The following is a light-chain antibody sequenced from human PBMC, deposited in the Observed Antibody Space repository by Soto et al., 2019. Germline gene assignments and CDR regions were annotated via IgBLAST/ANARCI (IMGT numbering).Light chain of an antibody. J-gene: IGKJ4*01. CDR2: TVS. CDR1: QDIRSS. V-gene: IGKV1-9*01. CDR3: QQFNSSPFT. Sequence: DIPLTQSPSFLSASVGDRLTITCRASQDIRSSLAWYQQKPGKAPNLLIYTVSTLQSGVPSRFSGSRSGTEFTLTIICLQPEDFATYYCQQFNSSPFTFGGGTKVEI.